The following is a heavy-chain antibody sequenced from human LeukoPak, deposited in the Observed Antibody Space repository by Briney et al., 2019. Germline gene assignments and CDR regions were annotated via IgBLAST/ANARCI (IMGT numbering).Heavy chain of an antibody. CDR1: GGSFRGYY. V-gene: IGHV4-34*01. CDR2: INHSGST. CDR3: ARPYSSSSPSWFDP. D-gene: IGHD6-6*01. Sequence: SETLSLTCAVYGGSFRGYYWSWIRQPPGKGLEWIGEINHSGSTNYNPSLKSRVTISVDTSKNQFSLKLSSVTAADTAVYYCARPYSSSSPSWFDPWGQGTLVTVSS. J-gene: IGHJ5*02.